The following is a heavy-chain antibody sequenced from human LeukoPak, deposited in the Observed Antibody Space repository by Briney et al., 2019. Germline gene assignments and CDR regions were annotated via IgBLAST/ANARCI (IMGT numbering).Heavy chain of an antibody. CDR2: IKSKTDGGTT. D-gene: IGHD5-18*01. Sequence: GGSLRLSCAASGFTFSNAWMSWVRQAPGKGLEWVGRIKSKTDGGTTDYAAPVKGRFTISRDDSKNTLYLQMNSLRAEDTAVYYCARVSVQLWSSSDYWGQGTLVTVSS. V-gene: IGHV3-15*05. J-gene: IGHJ4*02. CDR3: ARVSVQLWSSSDY. CDR1: GFTFSNAW.